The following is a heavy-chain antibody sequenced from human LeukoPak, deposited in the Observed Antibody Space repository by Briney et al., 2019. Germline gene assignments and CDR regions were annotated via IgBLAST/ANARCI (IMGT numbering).Heavy chain of an antibody. CDR2: ISWNSNSI. Sequence: GRSLRLSCAASGFTFDDYAMHWVRQAPGKGLEWVSGISWNSNSIGYADSVKGRFTISRDNAKNTLYLQMDSLRAEDTAIYYCARSNQADDYWGQGTLVTVSS. CDR3: ARSNQADDY. V-gene: IGHV3-9*01. CDR1: GFTFDDYA. J-gene: IGHJ4*02. D-gene: IGHD1-14*01.